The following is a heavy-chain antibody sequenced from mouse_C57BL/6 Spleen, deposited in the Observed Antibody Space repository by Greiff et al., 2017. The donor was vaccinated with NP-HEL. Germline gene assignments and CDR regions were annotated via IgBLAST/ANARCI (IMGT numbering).Heavy chain of an antibody. CDR1: GLSLTSYG. D-gene: IGHD6-1*01. V-gene: IGHV2-5*01. CDR2: IWRGGST. J-gene: IGHJ2*01. Sequence: QVQLKESGPGLVQPSQSLSITCTVSGLSLTSYGVPWVRQAPGKGLEWLGVIWRGGSTDYNAAFMSRLSITKDTSKSQVFFKMNRLQADDTAIYYCAKGAFGLDYWGQGTTLTVSS. CDR3: AKGAFGLDY.